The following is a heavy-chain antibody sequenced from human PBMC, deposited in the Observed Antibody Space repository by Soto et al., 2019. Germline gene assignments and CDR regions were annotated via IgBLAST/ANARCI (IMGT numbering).Heavy chain of an antibody. D-gene: IGHD2-2*02. J-gene: IGHJ6*02. V-gene: IGHV4-34*01. CDR3: ARLGYCSSTSCDICSGYYRGYYYYGMDV. CDR2: INHSGST. CDR1: GGSFSGYY. Sequence: SETLSLTCAVYGGSFSGYYWSWIRQPPGKGLEWIGEINHSGSTNYNPSLKSRVTISVDTSKNQFSLKLSSVTAADTAVYYCARLGYCSSTSCDICSGYYRGYYYYGMDVWGQGTTVTVSS.